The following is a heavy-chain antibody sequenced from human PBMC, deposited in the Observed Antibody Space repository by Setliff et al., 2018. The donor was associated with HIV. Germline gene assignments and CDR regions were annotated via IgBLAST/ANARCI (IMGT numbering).Heavy chain of an antibody. CDR2: IYHSGST. CDR3: VSLPASYDFWSGDYRDWYFDV. D-gene: IGHD3-3*01. J-gene: IGHJ2*01. V-gene: IGHV4-39*01. Sequence: NPSETLSLTCTVSGVSISSGTYYWGWVRQPPGKGLEWIGGIYHSGSTYYNPPLKSRVTISVDTSNNQFSLKLNSVTAADTAVYYCVSLPASYDFWSGDYRDWYFDVWGLGTLVTVSS. CDR1: GVSISSGTYY.